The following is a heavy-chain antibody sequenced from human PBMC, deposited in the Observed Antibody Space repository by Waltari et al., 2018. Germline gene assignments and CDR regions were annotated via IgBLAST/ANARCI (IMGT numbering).Heavy chain of an antibody. J-gene: IGHJ4*02. CDR3: AREDDANSSGRRYFDY. D-gene: IGHD3-22*01. CDR2: LSHSGST. Sequence: QVQLQESGPGLVKPSETLSLNCTVSGVSIHNYYWSWFRQPPGKGLEWIGYLSHSGSTKYNPSLRSRVTISLDTSKNHFSLKVSSVTAADTAVFDCAREDDANSSGRRYFDYWCQGTLVTVSS. V-gene: IGHV4-59*01. CDR1: GVSIHNYY.